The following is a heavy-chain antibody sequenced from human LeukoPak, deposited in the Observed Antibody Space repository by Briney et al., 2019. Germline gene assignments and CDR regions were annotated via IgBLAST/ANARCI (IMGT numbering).Heavy chain of an antibody. V-gene: IGHV4-4*07. Sequence: TSETLSLTCTVSGDSISSYYWSWIRQPAGKGLEWIGRIYTSGSTYYNPSLKSRVTISLYTSKNQFSLKLSSVTAADTAVYYCARSMVREVILSARRANWFDPWGQGTLVTVSS. CDR2: IYTSGST. D-gene: IGHD3-10*01. CDR1: GDSISSYY. J-gene: IGHJ5*02. CDR3: ARSMVREVILSARRANWFDP.